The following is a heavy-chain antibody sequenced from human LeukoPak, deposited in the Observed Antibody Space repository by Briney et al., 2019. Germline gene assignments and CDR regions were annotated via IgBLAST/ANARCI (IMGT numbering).Heavy chain of an antibody. D-gene: IGHD6-13*01. J-gene: IGHJ4*02. CDR1: GFTFNDCY. Sequence: PGGSLRLSCAASGFTFNDCYMSWIRQAPGKGLEWVSYISSSSSYTNYADSVKGRFTISRDNAKNSLYLQMNSLRAEDTAVYYCARDMVAAAGTDYWGQGTLVTVSS. V-gene: IGHV3-11*06. CDR3: ARDMVAAAGTDY. CDR2: ISSSSSYT.